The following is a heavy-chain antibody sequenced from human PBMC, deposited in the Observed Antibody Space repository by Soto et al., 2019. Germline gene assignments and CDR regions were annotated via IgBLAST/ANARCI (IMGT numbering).Heavy chain of an antibody. Sequence: SVKVSCKASGYTFTSYDINWVRQATGQGLEWMGWMNPNSGNTGYAQKFQGRVTMTRNTSISTAYMELSSLRSEDTAVYYCARGAADIVATIDYYYYYGMDVWGQGTTVTVSS. V-gene: IGHV1-8*01. J-gene: IGHJ6*02. D-gene: IGHD5-12*01. CDR3: ARGAADIVATIDYYYYYGMDV. CDR2: MNPNSGNT. CDR1: GYTFTSYD.